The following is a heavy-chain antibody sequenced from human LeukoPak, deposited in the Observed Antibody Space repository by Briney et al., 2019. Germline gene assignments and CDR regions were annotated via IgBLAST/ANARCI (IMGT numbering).Heavy chain of an antibody. CDR2: IWYDGSNK. Sequence: PGGSLRLSCAASGFTFSSYAMSWVRQAPGKGLEWVAVIWYDGSNKYYADSVKGRFTISRDNSKNTLYLQMNSLRAEDTAVYYCARDGYSATNWFDPWGQGTLVTVSS. D-gene: IGHD6-13*01. CDR1: GFTFSSYA. CDR3: ARDGYSATNWFDP. J-gene: IGHJ5*02. V-gene: IGHV3-33*08.